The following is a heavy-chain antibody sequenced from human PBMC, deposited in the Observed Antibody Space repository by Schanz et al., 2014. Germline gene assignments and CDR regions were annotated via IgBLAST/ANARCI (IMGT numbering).Heavy chain of an antibody. V-gene: IGHV4-39*01. D-gene: IGHD3-10*01. CDR3: VRQLLWFGESGVDT. J-gene: IGHJ5*02. Sequence: QLQLQESGPGLVKPSETLSLTCTVSGGSIRRSTYYWGWIRQPPGKGLEWVASIYNSGSAYYGPPLKLLVTIPWETSKSQFSLRRITATASDTAVYYCVRQLLWFGESGVDTWGQGTLVVVSS. CDR1: GGSIRRSTYY. CDR2: IYNSGSA.